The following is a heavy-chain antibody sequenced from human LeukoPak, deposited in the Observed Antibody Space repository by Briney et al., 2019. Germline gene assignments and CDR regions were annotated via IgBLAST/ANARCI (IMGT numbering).Heavy chain of an antibody. Sequence: SQTLSLTCTVSGGSISSGSYYWSWIRQPAGKGLEWIGRIYTSGSTNYNPSLKSRVTISVDTSKNQFSLKLGSVTAADTAVYYCARDRSVIVTNWGQGTLVTVSS. V-gene: IGHV4-61*02. CDR1: GGSISSGSYY. J-gene: IGHJ4*02. CDR2: IYTSGST. CDR3: ARDRSVIVTN. D-gene: IGHD3-22*01.